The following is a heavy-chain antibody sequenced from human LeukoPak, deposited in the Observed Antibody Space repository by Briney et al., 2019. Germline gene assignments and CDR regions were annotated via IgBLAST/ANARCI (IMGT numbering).Heavy chain of an antibody. CDR3: ARDVNNYFDY. CDR2: ISGSGGST. J-gene: IGHJ4*02. Sequence: GGSLRLSCAASGFTFSSYAMTWVRQAPGKGLEWVSVISGSGGSTYYADSVKGRFTISRDDSKNTLYVQMNSLRTEDTAFYYCARDVNNYFDYWGLGTLVTVSS. V-gene: IGHV3-23*01. CDR1: GFTFSSYA.